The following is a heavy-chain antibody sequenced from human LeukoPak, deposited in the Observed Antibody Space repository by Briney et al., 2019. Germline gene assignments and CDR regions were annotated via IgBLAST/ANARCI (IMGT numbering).Heavy chain of an antibody. D-gene: IGHD3-10*01. CDR1: GFTFSNYA. J-gene: IGHJ6*02. CDR2: LSGNGGST. V-gene: IGHV3-23*01. Sequence: GSLLLSCAASGFTFSNYAMNWARQAPGEGLDWVSALSGNGGSTYYADSVKGRFTISRDNSKNTLYLQMNSLRAEDTAVYYCAKRSRRLTVVRGVPREDVWGQGTSVTVSS. CDR3: AKRSRRLTVVRGVPREDV.